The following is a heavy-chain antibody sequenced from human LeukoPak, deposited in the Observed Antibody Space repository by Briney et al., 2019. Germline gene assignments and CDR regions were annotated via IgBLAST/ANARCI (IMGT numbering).Heavy chain of an antibody. Sequence: GASVKVSRKASGYTFTSYGISWVRQAPGQGLEWMGWISAYNGNTNYAQKLQGRVTMTTDTSTSTAYMELRSLRSDDTAVYYCARSLGGKGHWYFDLWGRGTLVTVSS. J-gene: IGHJ2*01. CDR3: ARSLGGKGHWYFDL. CDR1: GYTFTSYG. CDR2: ISAYNGNT. D-gene: IGHD2-15*01. V-gene: IGHV1-18*01.